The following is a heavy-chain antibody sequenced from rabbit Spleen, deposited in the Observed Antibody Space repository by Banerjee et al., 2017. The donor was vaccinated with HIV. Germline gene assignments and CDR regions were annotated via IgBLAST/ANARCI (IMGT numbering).Heavy chain of an antibody. CDR1: GFSFISGYY. CDR2: IAGGSGDT. J-gene: IGHJ4*01. D-gene: IGHD6-1*01. V-gene: IGHV1S40*01. CDR3: ARSPWSGAADGAYALNL. Sequence: QSLEESGGDLVKPGTSLTLTCTASGFSFISGYYMCWVRQAPGKGLGWIACIAGGSGDTYYATWAKGQFTIAKTSSTTVTLQMTSLTAADTATYFCARSPWSGAADGAYALNLWGPGTLVTVS.